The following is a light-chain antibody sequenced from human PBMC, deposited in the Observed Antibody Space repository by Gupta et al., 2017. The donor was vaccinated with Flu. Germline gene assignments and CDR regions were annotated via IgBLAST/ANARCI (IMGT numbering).Light chain of an antibody. CDR3: QAWDSSTFV. CDR2: QDN. CDR1: KLGDKH. Sequence: SYELTQPPSVSVSPGQTASITCSGDKLGDKHTSWYQQKPGQSPELVIYQDNKRPSGIPERFSGSNSGNTATLTISGTQAHDEADYYCQAWDSSTFVFGAGTKFTVL. V-gene: IGLV3-1*01. J-gene: IGLJ1*01.